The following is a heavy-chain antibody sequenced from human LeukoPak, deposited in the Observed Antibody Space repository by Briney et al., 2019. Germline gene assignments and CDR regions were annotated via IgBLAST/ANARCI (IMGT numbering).Heavy chain of an antibody. CDR1: GFTFSSYW. D-gene: IGHD3-22*01. J-gene: IGHJ4*02. CDR2: IKQDGSEK. CDR3: ATETTYYYDSSGYFDY. Sequence: GGSLRLSCAASGFTFSSYWMSWVRQAPGKGLEWVANIKQDGSEKYYVDSVRGRFTISRDNAKNSLYLQMNSLRAEDTAVYYCATETTYYYDSSGYFDYWGQGTLVTVSS. V-gene: IGHV3-7*01.